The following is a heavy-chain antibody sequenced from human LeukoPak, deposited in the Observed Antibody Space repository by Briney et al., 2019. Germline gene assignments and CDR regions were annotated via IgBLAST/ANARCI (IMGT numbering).Heavy chain of an antibody. J-gene: IGHJ4*02. Sequence: SETLSLTCTVSGGSISNSSYFWGWIRQPPGKGPEWIGSISYSGSTYYNPSVKSRVTISADTSNNQFSLKLNSVTAADTAIYYCARLLGSNPPDHWGQGTLVTVSS. D-gene: IGHD1-14*01. V-gene: IGHV4-39*01. CDR3: ARLLGSNPPDH. CDR2: ISYSGST. CDR1: GGSISNSSYF.